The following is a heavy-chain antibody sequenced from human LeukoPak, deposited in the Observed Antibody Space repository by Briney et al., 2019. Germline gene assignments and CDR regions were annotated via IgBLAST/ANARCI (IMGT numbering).Heavy chain of an antibody. J-gene: IGHJ5*02. CDR1: GGSISSSSYY. CDR3: APIAAAGLNNWFDP. V-gene: IGHV4-39*07. Sequence: SETLSLTCTVSGGSISSSSYYWGWIRQPPGKGLEWIGSIYYSGSTYYNPSLKSRVTISVDTSKNQFSLKLSSVTAADTSVYYCAPIAAAGLNNWFDPWGQGTLVTVSS. CDR2: IYYSGST. D-gene: IGHD6-13*01.